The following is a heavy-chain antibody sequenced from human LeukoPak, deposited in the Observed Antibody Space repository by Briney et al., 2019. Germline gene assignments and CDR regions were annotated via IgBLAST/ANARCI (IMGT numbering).Heavy chain of an antibody. V-gene: IGHV3-30*02. CDR1: GFTFSSYG. CDR2: IRYDGSNK. Sequence: AGGSLRLSCAASGFTFSSYGMHWVRQAPGKGLEWVAFIRYDGSNKYYADSVKGRFTISRDNSKNTLYLQMNSLRAEDTAVYYCARARAARFLFDYWGQGTLVTVSS. J-gene: IGHJ4*02. CDR3: ARARAARFLFDY. D-gene: IGHD6-6*01.